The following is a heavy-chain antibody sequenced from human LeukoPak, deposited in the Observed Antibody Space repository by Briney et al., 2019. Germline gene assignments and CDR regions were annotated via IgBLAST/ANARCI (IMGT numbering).Heavy chain of an antibody. CDR3: AKGGLRYFDWLLSVLDY. CDR2: ISGSGGST. D-gene: IGHD3-9*01. CDR1: GFTFSSYA. Sequence: PGGSLRLSCAASGFTFSSYAMIWVRQAPGKGLEWVSAISGSGGSTYYADSVKGRFTISRDNAKNTLYLQMNSLRAEDTAVYYCAKGGLRYFDWLLSVLDYWGQGTLVTVSS. J-gene: IGHJ4*02. V-gene: IGHV3-23*01.